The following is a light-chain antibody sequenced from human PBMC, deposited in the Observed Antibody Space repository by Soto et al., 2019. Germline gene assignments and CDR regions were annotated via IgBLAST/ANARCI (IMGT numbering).Light chain of an antibody. Sequence: EIVMTQSPATLSVSPGERATLSCRASQSVRGNLAWYQQRPGQSPRLLIYGASSRATGIPARFSGSGSGTEFTLSISSLQSEDLAVYYCQQYNNWPFITVGQGTRLEIK. CDR3: QQYNNWPFIT. J-gene: IGKJ5*01. V-gene: IGKV3-15*01. CDR1: QSVRGN. CDR2: GAS.